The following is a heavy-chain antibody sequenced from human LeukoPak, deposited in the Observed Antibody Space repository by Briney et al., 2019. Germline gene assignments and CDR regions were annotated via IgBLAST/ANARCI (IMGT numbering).Heavy chain of an antibody. V-gene: IGHV3-21*04. D-gene: IGHD4-17*01. J-gene: IGHJ4*02. CDR3: ARDSYGDANFDS. Sequence: PSETLSLTCTVSGGSISSSSYYWGWIRQAPGKGLEWVSSISSSSSYIYHADSVKGRFTISRDNAKNPLYLQMNSLRAEDTAVYYCARDSYGDANFDSWGQGTLVTVSS. CDR1: GGSISSSS. CDR2: ISSSSSYI.